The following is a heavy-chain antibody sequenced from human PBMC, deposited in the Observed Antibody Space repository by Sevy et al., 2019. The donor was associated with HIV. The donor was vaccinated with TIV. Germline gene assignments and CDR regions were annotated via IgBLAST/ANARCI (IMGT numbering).Heavy chain of an antibody. J-gene: IGHJ4*02. V-gene: IGHV5-51*01. CDR3: ARRFYDSTGYPQYFFDY. CDR1: GYRFSSYW. Sequence: GESLKISCWASGYRFSSYWIAWVRQVPGKGLEWMGIIYPDDSDIRYSPSLQGQVTISVDKSISTVYLQWSSLEASDTAMYFCARRFYDSTGYPQYFFDYWGQGTLVTVSS. CDR2: IYPDDSDI. D-gene: IGHD3-22*01.